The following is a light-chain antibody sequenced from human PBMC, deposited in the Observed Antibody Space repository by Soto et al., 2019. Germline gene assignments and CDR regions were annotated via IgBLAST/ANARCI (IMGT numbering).Light chain of an antibody. J-gene: IGKJ2*01. V-gene: IGKV1-9*01. CDR1: QGISSD. CDR2: AAS. CDR3: QHLNNYPPYT. Sequence: DIHVTQSPSGLCASVLDRGTITGRASQGISSDLAWYQQRPGKAPKLLIYAASTLQSGVPSRFSGSGSGTDFTLTISSLQPEDLATYCCQHLNNYPPYTFGQGTKVDIK.